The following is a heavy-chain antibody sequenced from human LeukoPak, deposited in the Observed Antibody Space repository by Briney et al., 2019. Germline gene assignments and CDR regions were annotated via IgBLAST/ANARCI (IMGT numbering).Heavy chain of an antibody. D-gene: IGHD3-10*01. J-gene: IGHJ4*02. CDR2: INPNSGGT. V-gene: IGHV1-2*02. CDR3: ARYYYGSGSYYNCFDY. Sequence: ASVKVSCKASGYTFTGYYMHWVRQAPGQGLEWMGWINPNSGGTNYAQKFQGRVTITRDTSISTAYMELSRLRSDDTAVYYCARYYYGSGSYYNCFDYWGQGTLVTVSS. CDR1: GYTFTGYY.